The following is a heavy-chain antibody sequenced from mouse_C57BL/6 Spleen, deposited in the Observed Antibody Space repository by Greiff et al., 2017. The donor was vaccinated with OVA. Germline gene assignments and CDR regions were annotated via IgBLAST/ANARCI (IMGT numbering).Heavy chain of an antibody. CDR1: GYTFTSYW. J-gene: IGHJ2*01. CDR2: INPSNGGT. V-gene: IGHV1-53*01. Sequence: VQLQQPGTELVKPGASVKLSCKASGYTFTSYWMHWVKQRPGQGLEWIGNINPSNGGTNYNEKFKSKATPTVDKSSSTAYMQLSSLTSEDSAVCYCASWGLLTVVAYYFDYWGQGTTLTVSS. CDR3: ASWGLLTVVAYYFDY. D-gene: IGHD1-1*01.